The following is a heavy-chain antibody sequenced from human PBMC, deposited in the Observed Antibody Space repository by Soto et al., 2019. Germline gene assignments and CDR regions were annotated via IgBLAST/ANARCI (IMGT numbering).Heavy chain of an antibody. J-gene: IGHJ4*01. CDR2: IYSDDST. Sequence: VSLRLSCAASGFTVSNNYMSWVRQAPGRGLEWVSVIYSDDSTHYADSVKGRFTISRDTSKNTLHLQMNSLRAEDTAVYYCARAGIPERTGAEDGKHWGQGTRVNGSS. CDR1: GFTVSNNY. V-gene: IGHV3-53*01. D-gene: IGHD5-18*01. CDR3: ARAGIPERTGAEDGKH.